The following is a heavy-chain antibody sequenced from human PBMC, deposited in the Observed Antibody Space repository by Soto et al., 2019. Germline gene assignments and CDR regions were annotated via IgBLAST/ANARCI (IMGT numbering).Heavy chain of an antibody. J-gene: IGHJ4*02. CDR1: GFAFSRHA. D-gene: IGHD5-18*01. V-gene: IGHV3-23*01. CDR2: ISNSDDTT. Sequence: EVQLFESGGGLVQPGGSLRLSCATSGFAFSRHAMSWVRQTPWRGLEWLSSISNSDDTTYYAASVKGRFTISRDMSKSTLFLQMSSLRAEDTAVYYCAKGYADSDSWGQGTQVTVSS. CDR3: AKGYADSDS.